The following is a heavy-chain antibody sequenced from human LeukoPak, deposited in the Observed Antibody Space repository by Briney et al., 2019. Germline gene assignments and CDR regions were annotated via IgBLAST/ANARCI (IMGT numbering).Heavy chain of an antibody. V-gene: IGHV3-48*03. CDR1: GFTFSSYE. D-gene: IGHD3-10*01. J-gene: IGHJ4*02. CDR2: ISSSGSTI. Sequence: GGSLRLSCAASGFTFSSYEMNWVRQAPGKGLEWVSYISSSGSTIYYADSVKGRFTISRDNAKNSLYLQMNSLRAEDTAVYYCASYGYYGSGSPYYFDYWGQGTLVTVSS. CDR3: ASYGYYGSGSPYYFDY.